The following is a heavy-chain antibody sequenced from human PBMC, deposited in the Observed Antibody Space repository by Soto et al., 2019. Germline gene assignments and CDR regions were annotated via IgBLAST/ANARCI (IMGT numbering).Heavy chain of an antibody. Sequence: PGGSLRLSCAASGFTFSSYAMHWVRQAPGKGLEWVAVISYDGSNKYYADSVKGRFTISRDNSKNTLYLQMNSLRAEDTAVYYCAREGETKEPPDYWGQGTLVTVSS. CDR3: AREGETKEPPDY. CDR1: GFTFSSYA. V-gene: IGHV3-30-3*01. D-gene: IGHD1-1*01. CDR2: ISYDGSNK. J-gene: IGHJ4*02.